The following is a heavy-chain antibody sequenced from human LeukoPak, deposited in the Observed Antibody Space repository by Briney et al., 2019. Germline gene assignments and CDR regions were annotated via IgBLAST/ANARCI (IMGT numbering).Heavy chain of an antibody. CDR1: GGSISSSNYS. V-gene: IGHV4-39*01. D-gene: IGHD3-22*01. Sequence: SETLSLTCTVSGGSISSSNYSWGWIRQPPGKGLEWIGSLDYSGTTYYNPSLKSRVTISIETSKSQFSLKLSSVTAADTAVYYCASGGNYYDSSGYRYWGQGTLVTVSS. CDR2: LDYSGTT. J-gene: IGHJ4*02. CDR3: ASGGNYYDSSGYRY.